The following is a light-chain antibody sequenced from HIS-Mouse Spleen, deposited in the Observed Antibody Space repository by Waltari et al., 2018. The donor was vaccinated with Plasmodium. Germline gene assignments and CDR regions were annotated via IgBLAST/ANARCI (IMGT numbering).Light chain of an antibody. V-gene: IGKV1-17*01. Sequence: DIQMTQSPSSLSASVGDRVTITCQASQDISNYLNWYQQKPGKAPKRLIYAASSLQSGVPSRFSGSGSWTEFTLTISSLQPEDFATYYCLQHNSYPITFGQGTRLEIK. J-gene: IGKJ5*01. CDR2: AAS. CDR3: LQHNSYPIT. CDR1: QDISNY.